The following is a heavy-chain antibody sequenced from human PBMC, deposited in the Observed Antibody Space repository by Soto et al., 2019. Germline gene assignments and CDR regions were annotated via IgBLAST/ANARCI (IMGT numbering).Heavy chain of an antibody. CDR3: ARAVAGPNYFDY. CDR2: ISGSGENT. V-gene: IGHV3-23*01. D-gene: IGHD6-19*01. J-gene: IGHJ4*02. Sequence: PGGSLRLSCAASGFTFSIYAMSWVRQAPGKGLEWVSAISGSGENTYYAASVKGRFTISRDNAKNSLYLQMNSLRAEDTAVYYCARAVAGPNYFDYWGQGTLVTVSS. CDR1: GFTFSIYA.